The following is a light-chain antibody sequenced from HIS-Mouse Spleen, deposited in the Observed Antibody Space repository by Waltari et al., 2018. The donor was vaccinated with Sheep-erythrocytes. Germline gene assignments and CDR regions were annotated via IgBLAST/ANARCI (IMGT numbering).Light chain of an antibody. J-gene: IGLJ1*01. CDR3: SSYTSSSTYV. V-gene: IGLV2-14*01. CDR1: SSDVGGYNY. CDR2: EVS. Sequence: QSALTQPASVSGSPGQSITISCTGTSSDVGGYNYVSWYHQHPGKAPKPRIYEVSNRPAGVSKHFSGSKSGNTASLTISGLQAEDEADYYCSSYTSSSTYVFGTGTKVTVL.